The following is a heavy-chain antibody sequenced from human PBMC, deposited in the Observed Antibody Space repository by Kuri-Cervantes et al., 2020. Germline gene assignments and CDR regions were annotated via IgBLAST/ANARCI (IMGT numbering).Heavy chain of an antibody. V-gene: IGHV3-21*03. Sequence: GESLKISCAASGFNLSSYGMHWVRQAPGKGLEWVSSIGSGGLFYIASVKGRFTISRDNARGSVYLQMNSLRDEDTAIYYCARGDWNYALWGKGTAVTVSS. CDR3: ARGDWNYAL. CDR2: IGSGGL. CDR1: GFNLSSYG. D-gene: IGHD1-7*01. J-gene: IGHJ6*04.